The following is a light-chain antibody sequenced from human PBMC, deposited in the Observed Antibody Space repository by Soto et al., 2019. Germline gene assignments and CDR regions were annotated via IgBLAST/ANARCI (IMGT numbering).Light chain of an antibody. J-gene: IGLJ3*02. V-gene: IGLV2-14*01. Sequence: QSALTQPASVSGSPGQSITISCTGTSSDVGGYNYVSWYQQHPGKATKLMIYEVSNRPSGVSNRFSGSKSCNTASLTISGLQAEDEADYYCSSYTSSSSWVFGGGTKLTVL. CDR1: SSDVGGYNY. CDR3: SSYTSSSSWV. CDR2: EVS.